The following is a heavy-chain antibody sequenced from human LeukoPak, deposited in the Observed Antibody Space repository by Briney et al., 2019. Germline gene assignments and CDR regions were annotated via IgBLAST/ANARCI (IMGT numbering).Heavy chain of an antibody. D-gene: IGHD2-2*01. CDR2: IYYSGST. CDR3: ARGPVVIPAASVGRSFDP. CDR1: GGSISSGDYY. Sequence: SETLSLTCTVSGGSISSGDYYWSWIRQHPGKGLEWIGYIYYSGSTYYNPSLKSRVTISVDTSKNQFSLKLSSVTAADTAVYYCARGPVVIPAASVGRSFDPWGQGTLVTVSS. V-gene: IGHV4-31*03. J-gene: IGHJ5*02.